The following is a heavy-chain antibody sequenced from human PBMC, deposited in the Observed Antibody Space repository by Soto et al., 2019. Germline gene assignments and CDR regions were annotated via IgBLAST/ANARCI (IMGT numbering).Heavy chain of an antibody. V-gene: IGHV1-69*13. CDR2: IIPVFGTA. Sequence: SVKVSCKASGGTFSSYAISWVRQAPGQGLEWMGGIIPVFGTANYAQKFQGRVTITADESTSTAYMELSSLRSEDTAVYYCARDSPYGGNSQYGYWGQGXLVTVYS. CDR1: GGTFSSYA. CDR3: ARDSPYGGNSQYGY. D-gene: IGHD4-17*01. J-gene: IGHJ4*02.